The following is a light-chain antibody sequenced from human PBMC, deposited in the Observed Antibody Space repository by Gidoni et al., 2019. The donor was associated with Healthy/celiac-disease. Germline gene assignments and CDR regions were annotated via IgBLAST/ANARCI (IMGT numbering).Light chain of an antibody. Sequence: SHEPTQPPSASVSPGQTASITCSGDKLGDKYVCRYQQKPGQSPVLVIYQDSKRPSGIPERFSGSNSGNTATLTISGTQAMDEADYYCQAWDSSTGVFGGGTKLTVL. CDR2: QDS. J-gene: IGLJ2*01. CDR1: KLGDKY. V-gene: IGLV3-1*01. CDR3: QAWDSSTGV.